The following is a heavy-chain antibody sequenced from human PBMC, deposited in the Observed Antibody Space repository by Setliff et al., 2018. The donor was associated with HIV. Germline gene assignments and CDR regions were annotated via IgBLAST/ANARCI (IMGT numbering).Heavy chain of an antibody. V-gene: IGHV1-18*01. CDR1: GYTFSSYS. J-gene: IGHJ3*02. Sequence: ASVKVSCKASGYTFSSYSISWVRQAPGQGLEWMGWISGYNGHTNYAQKFQGRVIMTTDTSTSTAYMELRSLRSDDTAVYYCAREYFGSGGYVRSFDIWGQGTLVTVSS. CDR3: AREYFGSGGYVRSFDI. CDR2: ISGYNGHT. D-gene: IGHD3-10*01.